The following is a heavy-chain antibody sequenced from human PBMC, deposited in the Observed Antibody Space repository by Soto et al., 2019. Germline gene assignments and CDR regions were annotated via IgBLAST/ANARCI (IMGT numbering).Heavy chain of an antibody. CDR2: ISNSGSNK. CDR3: AKETSGYSSSWSYYYGMDV. Sequence: GGSLRLSCAASGFTFSSYSMNWVRQAPGKGLEWVAIISNSGSNKYYADSVKGRFTISRDNSKNTLYLQMNSLRAEDTAVYYCAKETSGYSSSWSYYYGMDVWGQGTTVTVSS. V-gene: IGHV3-30*18. D-gene: IGHD6-13*01. CDR1: GFTFSSYS. J-gene: IGHJ6*02.